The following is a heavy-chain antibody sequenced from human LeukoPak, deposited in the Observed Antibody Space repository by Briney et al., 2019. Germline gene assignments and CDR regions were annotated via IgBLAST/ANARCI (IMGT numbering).Heavy chain of an antibody. CDR2: VYNSGST. Sequence: SATLSLTCTARGGSISSYDWSWIRQPPGKGLKWIGYVYNSGSTNFNPSLKPRVTISLHTSTHQFSLKLSSVTAADTAVYHCARSTGRDGFNRLYYFDYWGQGALVTVSS. J-gene: IGHJ4*02. CDR3: ARSTGRDGFNRLYYFDY. CDR1: GGSISSYD. D-gene: IGHD5-24*01. V-gene: IGHV4-59*12.